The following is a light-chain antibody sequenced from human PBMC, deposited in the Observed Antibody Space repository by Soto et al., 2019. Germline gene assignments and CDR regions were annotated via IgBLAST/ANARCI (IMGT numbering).Light chain of an antibody. V-gene: IGLV2-14*01. CDR2: DVS. J-gene: IGLJ1*01. Sequence: QSALTQPASVSGSPGQSITVSCTGTSSDVGGYNYVSWYQQHPGKAPKVMIYDVSKRPSGVSNRFSGSKSGNTASLTISGLQAEDEADYYCNSYTSSSTLPYVFGTGIKVTVL. CDR3: NSYTSSSTLPYV. CDR1: SSDVGGYNY.